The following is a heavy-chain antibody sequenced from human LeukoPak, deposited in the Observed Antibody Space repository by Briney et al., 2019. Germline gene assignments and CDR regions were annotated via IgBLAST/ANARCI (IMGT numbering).Heavy chain of an antibody. CDR1: GFTFSSYA. D-gene: IGHD5-12*01. V-gene: IGHV3-21*01. J-gene: IGHJ4*02. CDR3: ARDWTVATGSSGFDY. CDR2: ISSSSSYI. Sequence: GGSLRLSCTASGFTFSSYAMSWVRQAPGKGLEWVSSISSSSSYIYYADSVKGRFTISRDNAKNTLYLQLKSLRADDTAVYYCARDWTVATGSSGFDYWGQGTLVTVSS.